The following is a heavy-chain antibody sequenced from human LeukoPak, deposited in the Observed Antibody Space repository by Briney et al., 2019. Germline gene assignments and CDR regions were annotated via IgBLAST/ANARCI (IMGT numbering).Heavy chain of an antibody. D-gene: IGHD1-7*01. CDR1: GGSISSSSYY. CDR2: IYYSGST. J-gene: IGHJ3*02. V-gene: IGHV4-39*07. CDR3: AGPQTGTTIYGSPGAFDI. Sequence: PSETLSLTCTVSGGSISSSSYYWGWIRQPPGKGLEWIGSIYYSGSTYYNPSLKSRVTISVDTSKNQFSLKLSSVTAADTAVYYCAGPQTGTTIYGSPGAFDIWGQGTMVIVSS.